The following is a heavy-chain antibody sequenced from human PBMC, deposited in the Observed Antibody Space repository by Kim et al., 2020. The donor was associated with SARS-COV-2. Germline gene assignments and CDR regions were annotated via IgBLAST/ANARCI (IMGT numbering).Heavy chain of an antibody. V-gene: IGHV4-34*01. CDR2: INHSGST. Sequence: SETLSLTCAVYGGSFSGYYWSWIRQPPGKGLEWIGEINHSGSTNYNPSLKSRVTISVDTSKNQFSLKLSSVTAADTAVYYCASRPFGWYYYGMDVWGQGT. CDR1: GGSFSGYY. CDR3: ASRPFGWYYYGMDV. J-gene: IGHJ6*02. D-gene: IGHD3-3*01.